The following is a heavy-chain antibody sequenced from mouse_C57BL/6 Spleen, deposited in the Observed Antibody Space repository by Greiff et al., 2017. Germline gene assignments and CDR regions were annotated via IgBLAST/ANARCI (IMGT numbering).Heavy chain of an antibody. V-gene: IGHV10-3*01. CDR1: GFTFNTYA. CDR3: VRDGQLRYLYWYFDV. J-gene: IGHJ1*03. D-gene: IGHD1-1*01. Sequence: EVKLVESGGGLVQPKGSLKLSCAASGFTFNTYAMHWVRQAPGKGLEWVARIRSKSSNYATYYADSVKDRFTISRDDSQSMLYLQMNNLKTEDTAMYYCVRDGQLRYLYWYFDVWGTGTTVTVSS. CDR2: IRSKSSNYAT.